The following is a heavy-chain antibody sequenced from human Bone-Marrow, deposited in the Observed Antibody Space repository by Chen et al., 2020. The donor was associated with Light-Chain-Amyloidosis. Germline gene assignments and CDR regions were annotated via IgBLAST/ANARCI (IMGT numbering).Heavy chain of an antibody. CDR1: GFTVSDAF. Sequence: EVELVETGGGLIQPGESLRLSCAVSGFTVSDAFMNWVRQAPGKGLEWVSIIYSPSRTFYADSLHVRFPLSPSSSNPPLSLPLPPLLSSPTAVYYCASDFRFENNVDHWGQGTLVTVSS. V-gene: IGHV3-53*02. J-gene: IGHJ4*02. D-gene: IGHD3-9*01. CDR3: ASDFRFENNVDH. CDR2: IYSPSRT.